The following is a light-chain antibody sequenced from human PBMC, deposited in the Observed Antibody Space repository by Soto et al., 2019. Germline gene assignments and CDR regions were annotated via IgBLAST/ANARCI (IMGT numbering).Light chain of an antibody. CDR2: DVN. Sequence: QSALTQPRSVSGSPGQAVTISCTGTSSDVGDYNYVSWYQHHPGKAPQLMIYDVNKRPSGVPDRFSGSKSGNTASLTISGRQAEDEADYYCCAYAGIYTLIFGEGTKRTVL. V-gene: IGLV2-11*01. J-gene: IGLJ2*01. CDR1: SSDVGDYNY. CDR3: CAYAGIYTLI.